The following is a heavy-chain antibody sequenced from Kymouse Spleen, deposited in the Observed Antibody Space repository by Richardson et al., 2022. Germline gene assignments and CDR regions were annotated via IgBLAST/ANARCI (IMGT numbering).Heavy chain of an antibody. CDR2: IKSKTDGGTT. V-gene: IGHV3-15*01. Sequence: EVQLVESGGGLVKPGGSLRLSCAASGFTFSNAWMSWVRQAPGKGLEWVGRIKSKTDGGTTDYAAPVKGRFTISRDDSKNTLYLQMNSLKTEDTAVYYCTTKISSSWFYYYYGMDVWGQGTTVTVSS. CDR3: TTKISSSWFYYYYGMDV. D-gene: IGHD6-13*01. J-gene: IGHJ6*02. CDR1: GFTFSNAW.